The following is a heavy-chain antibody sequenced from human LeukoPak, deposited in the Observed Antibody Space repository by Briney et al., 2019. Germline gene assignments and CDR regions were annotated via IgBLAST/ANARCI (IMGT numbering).Heavy chain of an antibody. Sequence: PGGSLRLSCAASGFTFSSYAMSWVRQAPGKGLEWVSAISGSGGSTYYADSVKGRFTISRDNSKNTLYLQMNSLRAEDTALYYCAKINRGQVAGHLDYWGQGTLVIVSS. CDR2: ISGSGGST. V-gene: IGHV3-23*01. J-gene: IGHJ4*02. CDR1: GFTFSSYA. D-gene: IGHD6-19*01. CDR3: AKINRGQVAGHLDY.